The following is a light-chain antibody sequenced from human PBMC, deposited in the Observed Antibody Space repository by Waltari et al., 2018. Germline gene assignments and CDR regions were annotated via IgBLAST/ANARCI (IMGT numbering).Light chain of an antibody. CDR3: SSYAGSNNYV. V-gene: IGLV2-8*01. J-gene: IGLJ1*01. Sequence: QSALTQPPSASGSPGQSVTISCTGTASDVGGYRYVSWCHQHPGKAPKLLIFDVGKRPSGVPGRCSGSTAGNTASLPVSGLQAEDEADYYCSSYAGSNNYVFGTGTKVTVL. CDR2: DVG. CDR1: ASDVGGYRY.